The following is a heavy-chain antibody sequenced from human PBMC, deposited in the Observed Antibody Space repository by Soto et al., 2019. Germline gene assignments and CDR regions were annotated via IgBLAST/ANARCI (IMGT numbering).Heavy chain of an antibody. J-gene: IGHJ4*02. CDR1: GFTFSDHY. V-gene: IGHV3-72*01. CDR2: IRDKANSYTT. Sequence: EVQLVESGGGLVQPGGSLRLSCAASGFTFSDHYMDWVRQAPGKGLEWVGLIRDKANSYTTEYAASVRGRFTISGDESKNSVYLQMKSLKPEDTAVYYCARRPGSGRSVDYWGQGTLVTVSS. CDR3: ARRPGSGRSVDY. D-gene: IGHD3-10*01.